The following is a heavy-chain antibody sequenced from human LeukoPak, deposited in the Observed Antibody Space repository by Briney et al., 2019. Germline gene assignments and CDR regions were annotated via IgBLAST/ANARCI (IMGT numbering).Heavy chain of an antibody. Sequence: GGSLRLSCAASGFTFSSYAMSWVRQAPGKGLEWVSAISGSGGSTYYADSVKGRFTISRDNSKNTLYLQMNSLRAEDTAVYYCAKSVGRPPAFEGYFGYWGQGTLVTVSS. D-gene: IGHD3-9*01. V-gene: IGHV3-23*01. CDR2: ISGSGGST. J-gene: IGHJ4*02. CDR1: GFTFSSYA. CDR3: AKSVGRPPAFEGYFGY.